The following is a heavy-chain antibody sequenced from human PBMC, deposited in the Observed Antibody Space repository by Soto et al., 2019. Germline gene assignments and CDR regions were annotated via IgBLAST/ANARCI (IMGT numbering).Heavy chain of an antibody. CDR2: INSDGSST. J-gene: IGHJ4*02. Sequence: GGSLRLSCAASGFTFSSYWMHWVRQAPGKGLVWVSRINSDGSSTSYAESVKGRFTISRDNAKNTLYLQMNSLRDEDTAVYYCAKTFLSSSWYYFDYWGQGTLVTVSS. D-gene: IGHD6-13*01. CDR3: AKTFLSSSWYYFDY. V-gene: IGHV3-74*01. CDR1: GFTFSSYW.